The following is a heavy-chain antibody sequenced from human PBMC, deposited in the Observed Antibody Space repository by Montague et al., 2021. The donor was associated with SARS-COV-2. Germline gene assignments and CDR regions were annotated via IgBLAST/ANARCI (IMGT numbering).Heavy chain of an antibody. D-gene: IGHD5-18*01. CDR3: AGPGGGYSYGSGAFDY. Sequence: SETLSLTCTVPGGSISNSIYYWDWIRQPPGKGLEWIGSIYYTENTYCNPSLKGRVTISIDTSKNQFSLKLSSVTAADTAVYYCAGPGGGYSYGSGAFDYWGQGTLVTVSS. V-gene: IGHV4-39*01. CDR2: IYYTENT. J-gene: IGHJ4*02. CDR1: GGSISNSIYY.